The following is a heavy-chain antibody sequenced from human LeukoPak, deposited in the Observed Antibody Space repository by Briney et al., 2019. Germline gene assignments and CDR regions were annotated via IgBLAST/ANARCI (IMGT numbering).Heavy chain of an antibody. Sequence: SETLSLTCSVSGGSISGYYWSWIRQPPGKGLEWVGFIYYNGSTNYNPSLKSRITISVDTSKNQFSLKLNSVTAADTAIFYCARIRRYDYDGFRPGWVYWYFDVWGRGTLVTVSS. CDR2: IYYNGST. CDR1: GGSISGYY. D-gene: IGHD4-23*01. V-gene: IGHV4-59*01. J-gene: IGHJ2*01. CDR3: ARIRRYDYDGFRPGWVYWYFDV.